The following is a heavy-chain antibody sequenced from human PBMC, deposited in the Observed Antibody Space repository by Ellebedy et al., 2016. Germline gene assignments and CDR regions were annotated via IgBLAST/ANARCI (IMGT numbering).Heavy chain of an antibody. D-gene: IGHD3-3*01. Sequence: GSLRLXXTVSGGSVSSGSYYWSWLRQPPGKGLEWIGYIYYSGSTNYNPSLKSRVTISVDTSKNQFSLKLSSVTAADTAVYYCARDRIDFGVVRYYYGMDVWGQGTTVTVSS. CDR2: IYYSGST. CDR3: ARDRIDFGVVRYYYGMDV. J-gene: IGHJ6*02. V-gene: IGHV4-61*01. CDR1: GGSVSSGSYY.